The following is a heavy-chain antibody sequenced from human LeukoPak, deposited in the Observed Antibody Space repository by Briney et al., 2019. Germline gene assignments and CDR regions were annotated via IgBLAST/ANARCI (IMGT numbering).Heavy chain of an antibody. D-gene: IGHD1-1*01. Sequence: GGSLRLSCAAPGITFSNYNMNWVRQAPGKGLEWISAITSSSSYTFCADSVKGRFTISRDNAQNSLYLQMNSLRVEETAIYYCARDPYNGAYSEGYYYYYMDVWGKGTTVTVSS. CDR1: GITFSNYN. V-gene: IGHV3-21*01. CDR2: ITSSSSYT. J-gene: IGHJ6*03. CDR3: ARDPYNGAYSEGYYYYYMDV.